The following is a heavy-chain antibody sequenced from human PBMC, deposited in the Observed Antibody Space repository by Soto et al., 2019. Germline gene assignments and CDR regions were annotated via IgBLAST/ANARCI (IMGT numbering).Heavy chain of an antibody. CDR2: ITAYNGNT. CDR3: AKTREIRGVGPES. Sequence: ASVKVSCKASGYTFTSYGISWVRQAPGQGLEWMGWITAYNGNTNYAQKLQGRVTMTTDTSTSTAYMELRSLRSDDTAVYYCAKTREIRGVGPESWGPGTLVTVSS. D-gene: IGHD3-10*01. J-gene: IGHJ5*02. CDR1: GYTFTSYG. V-gene: IGHV1-18*01.